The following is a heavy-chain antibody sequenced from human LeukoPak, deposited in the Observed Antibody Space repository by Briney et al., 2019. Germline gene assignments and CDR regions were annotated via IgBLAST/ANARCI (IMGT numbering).Heavy chain of an antibody. V-gene: IGHV1-2*02. J-gene: IGHJ1*01. CDR2: INPNSGVT. CDR3: ATPPVQDVSVVQFRYFQH. D-gene: IGHD1-1*01. Sequence: ASVKVSCKASGYTFTGYYIHWVRQAPGQGLEWMGWINPNSGVTHYPQKFQGRVTLTRDTSIRTAYMELRSLRSEETAVYYCATPPVQDVSVVQFRYFQHWGQGTLVTVSS. CDR1: GYTFTGYY.